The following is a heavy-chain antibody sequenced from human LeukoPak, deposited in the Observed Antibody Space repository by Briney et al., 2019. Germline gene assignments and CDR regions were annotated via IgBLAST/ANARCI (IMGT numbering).Heavy chain of an antibody. D-gene: IGHD3-22*01. CDR1: GGTFSSYA. V-gene: IGHV1-69*05. Sequence: SVKVSCKASGGTFSSYAISWVRQAPGQGLEWMGGIIPIFGTTNYAQKFQGRVTITTDESTSTAYMELSSLRSEDTAVYYCASYADYYDSSGYYYSFDYWGQGTLVTVSS. CDR3: ASYADYYDSSGYYYSFDY. J-gene: IGHJ4*02. CDR2: IIPIFGTT.